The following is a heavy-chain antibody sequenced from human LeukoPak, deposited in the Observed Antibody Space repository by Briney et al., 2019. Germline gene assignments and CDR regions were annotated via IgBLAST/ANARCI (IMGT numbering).Heavy chain of an antibody. CDR2: INSDGSST. Sequence: GGSLRLSCAASGFTFSSYWMHWVRQAPGKGLVWVSRINSDGSSTSYADSVKGRFTISRDNAKNTLHLQMNSLRAEDTAGYYCARAKGSVWFDYWGQGTLVTVSS. V-gene: IGHV3-74*01. CDR1: GFTFSSYW. CDR3: ARAKGSVWFDY. D-gene: IGHD3-16*01. J-gene: IGHJ4*02.